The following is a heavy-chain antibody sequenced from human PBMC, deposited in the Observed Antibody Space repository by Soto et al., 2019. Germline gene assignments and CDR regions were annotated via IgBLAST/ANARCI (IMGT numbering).Heavy chain of an antibody. J-gene: IGHJ5*02. V-gene: IGHV4-39*01. CDR3: ARRDFWSGYGPHWFDP. CDR1: GGSISSSSYY. D-gene: IGHD3-3*01. CDR2: IYYSGST. Sequence: SETLSLTCTVSGGSISSSSYYWGWIRQPPGKGLEWIGSIYYSGSTYYNPSLKSRVTISVDTSKNQFSLKLSSVTAADTAVYYCARRDFWSGYGPHWFDPWGQGTLVTVSS.